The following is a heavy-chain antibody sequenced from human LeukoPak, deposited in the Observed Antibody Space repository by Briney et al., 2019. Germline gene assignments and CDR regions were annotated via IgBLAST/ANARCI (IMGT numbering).Heavy chain of an antibody. Sequence: GGSPRLSCAAPGFTFSSYSMNWVRQAPGKGLEWVSSISSSSSYIYYADSVKGRFTISRDNAKNSLYLQMNSLRAEDTAVYYCARDLQWLRSYYFDYWGQGTLVTVSS. CDR3: ARDLQWLRSYYFDY. CDR1: GFTFSSYS. D-gene: IGHD5-12*01. V-gene: IGHV3-21*01. CDR2: ISSSSSYI. J-gene: IGHJ4*02.